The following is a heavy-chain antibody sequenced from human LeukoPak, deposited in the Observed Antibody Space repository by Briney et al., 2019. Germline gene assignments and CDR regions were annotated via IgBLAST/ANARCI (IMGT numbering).Heavy chain of an antibody. V-gene: IGHV3-48*02. D-gene: IGHD3-22*01. CDR1: GFTFSSYS. J-gene: IGHJ4*02. Sequence: PGGSLRLSCAASGFTFSSYSMNWVRQAPGKGLEWVSHITASGTAMFYADSVKGRFTISRDNAKNSLYLQMNSLRDEDTAVYYCARVDSSGYTHFDYWGQGTLVTVSS. CDR3: ARVDSSGYTHFDY. CDR2: ITASGTAM.